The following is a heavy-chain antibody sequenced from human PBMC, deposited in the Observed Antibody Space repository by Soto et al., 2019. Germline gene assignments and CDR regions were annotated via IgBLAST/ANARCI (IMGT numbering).Heavy chain of an antibody. CDR3: ARPPTANLDAFEI. Sequence: SETLFLTCTVSGGSIRSSNYFWGWIRQPPGKGLEWIGSIYYSGSTYYNPSLKSRVTISADTSKDQFSLKLNSVTAADTAVYYCARPPTANLDAFEIWGQGTMVTV. J-gene: IGHJ3*02. CDR2: IYYSGST. D-gene: IGHD7-27*01. CDR1: GGSIRSSNYF. V-gene: IGHV4-39*01.